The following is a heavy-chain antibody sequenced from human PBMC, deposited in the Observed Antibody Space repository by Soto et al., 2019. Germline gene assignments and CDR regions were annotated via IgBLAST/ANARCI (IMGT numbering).Heavy chain of an antibody. CDR1: GGSFSGYY. CDR3: ARGQWDCSGGSCYRRGPVDY. D-gene: IGHD2-15*01. V-gene: IGHV4-34*01. Sequence: SETLSLTCAVYGGSFSGYYWSWIRQPPGKGLEWIGEINHSGSTNYNPSLKSRVTISVDTSKNQFSLKLSSVTAADTAVYYCARGQWDCSGGSCYRRGPVDYWGQGTLVTVSS. J-gene: IGHJ4*02. CDR2: INHSGST.